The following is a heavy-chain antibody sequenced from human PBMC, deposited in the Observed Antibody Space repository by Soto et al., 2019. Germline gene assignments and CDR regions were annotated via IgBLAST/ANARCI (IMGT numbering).Heavy chain of an antibody. CDR1: GFTFSTYA. D-gene: IGHD5-18*01. V-gene: IGHV3-23*05. J-gene: IGHJ4*02. CDR3: AKGGYNYGFLFDC. CDR2: IDNSGGIT. Sequence: GGSLRLSCASSGFTFSTYAMSWVRQAPGKGLEWVSTIDNSGGITYYADSVKGRFTISRDNSKNTLYLQMNSLRAEDTAVYYCAKGGYNYGFLFDCWGQGTLVTVSS.